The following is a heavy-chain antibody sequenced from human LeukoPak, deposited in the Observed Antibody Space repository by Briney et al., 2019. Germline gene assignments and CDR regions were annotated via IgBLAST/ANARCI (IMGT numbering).Heavy chain of an antibody. CDR2: IYYGGST. V-gene: IGHV4-59*11. D-gene: IGHD3-22*01. CDR3: ARHYYDSSGNQFFDP. J-gene: IGHJ5*02. Sequence: PSETLSLTCTVYGGSISGHYWSWIRQPPGKGLEWIGFIYYGGSTDYSPSLKSRVTMSVDTTENQISLKLTSVTAADTAVYYCARHYYDSSGNQFFDPWGQGTLVAVSS. CDR1: GGSISGHY.